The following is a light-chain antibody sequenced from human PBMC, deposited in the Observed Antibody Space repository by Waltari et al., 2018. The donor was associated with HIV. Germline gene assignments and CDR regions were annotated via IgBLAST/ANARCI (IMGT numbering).Light chain of an antibody. CDR1: QSVGSY. CDR2: GTS. J-gene: IGKJ4*01. CDR3: HQYNKWPRGT. Sequence: VMTQSPATLSVSPGGSATLSCRASQSVGSYLAWYQQKPGHAPRLLIYGTSTRATASPARFSGSGSGTEFTLTISSLQSEDFAVYYCHQYNKWPRGTFGGGTKVEV. V-gene: IGKV3-15*01.